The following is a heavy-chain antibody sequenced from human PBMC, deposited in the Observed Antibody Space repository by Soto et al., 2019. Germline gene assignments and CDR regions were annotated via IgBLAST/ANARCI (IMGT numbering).Heavy chain of an antibody. CDR3: VKNSGLFNT. CDR1: GFTFGTTD. J-gene: IGHJ5*02. Sequence: QLLQSGGGLVQPGGSLTLSCAASGFTFGTTDMSWVPQAPGEGLEWVSTIDGSGGITYYADAVKGRFTSSGDNSRNTAYLQMNSLRGDDTAIYYCVKNSGLFNTWGQGALVTVSS. V-gene: IGHV3-23*01. CDR2: IDGSGGIT. D-gene: IGHD3-10*01.